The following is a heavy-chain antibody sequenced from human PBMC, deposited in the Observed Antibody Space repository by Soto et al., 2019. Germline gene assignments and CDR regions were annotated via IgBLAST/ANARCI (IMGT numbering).Heavy chain of an antibody. J-gene: IGHJ4*02. CDR1: GFSFSDYA. D-gene: IGHD2-2*02. CDR2: IGDNGNSP. V-gene: IGHV3-23*01. Sequence: GGSLRLSCAASGFSFSDYAMSWVRQAPGKGLEWVSGIGDNGNSPYYADSVRGRFTISRDNSKNTLFLQMNGLRAEDTAIYYCAKRDVPHSTSNAYLYDHWGRGVLVTVSS. CDR3: AKRDVPHSTSNAYLYDH.